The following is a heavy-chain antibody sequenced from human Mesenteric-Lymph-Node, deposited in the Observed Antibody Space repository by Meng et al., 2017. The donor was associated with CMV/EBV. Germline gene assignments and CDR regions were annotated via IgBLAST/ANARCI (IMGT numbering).Heavy chain of an antibody. CDR3: ARDSSAFDY. CDR2: IYHSGRN. D-gene: IGHD6-6*01. V-gene: IGHV4-38-2*02. Sequence: SETLSLTCTVAGYSISSGHYWGWIRQPPGKALEWIAIIYHSGRNYYNPSLESRVTISVDKSKNQFSLKLSSVTAADTAVYYCARDSSAFDYWGQGTLVTVSS. J-gene: IGHJ4*02. CDR1: GYSISSGHY.